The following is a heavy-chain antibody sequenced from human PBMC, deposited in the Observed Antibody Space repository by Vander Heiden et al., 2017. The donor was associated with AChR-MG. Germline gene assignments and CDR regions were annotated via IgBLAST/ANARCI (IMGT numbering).Heavy chain of an antibody. D-gene: IGHD3-3*01. CDR3: ASGDTIFGVVDYYYGMDV. CDR2: IIPIFGTA. CDR1: GGTFSSYA. J-gene: IGHJ6*02. V-gene: IGHV1-69*06. Sequence: QVQLVQAGAEVKKPGSSVKVSCNASGGTFSSYAIGGVRQAPGQGLEWMGGIIPIFGTANYAQKFQGRVTITADKSTSTAYMELSSLRSEDTAVYYCASGDTIFGVVDYYYGMDVWGQGTTVTVSS.